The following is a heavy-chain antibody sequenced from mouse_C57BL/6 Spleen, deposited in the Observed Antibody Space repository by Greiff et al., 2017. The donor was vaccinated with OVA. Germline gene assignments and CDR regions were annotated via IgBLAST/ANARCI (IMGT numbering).Heavy chain of an antibody. J-gene: IGHJ2*01. CDR1: GFNIKDDY. CDR2: IAPDNGDT. D-gene: IGHD1-1*01. V-gene: IGHV14-4*01. Sequence: VHVKQSGAELVRPGASVKLSCTASGFNIKDDYMQLVKQSPEQGLEWIGWIAPDNGDTEYASKFQGKVTITADTASNTAYLQLSNLTSEDTAVYYCTTKSGSTYGYWGQGTTLTVSS. CDR3: TTKSGSTYGY.